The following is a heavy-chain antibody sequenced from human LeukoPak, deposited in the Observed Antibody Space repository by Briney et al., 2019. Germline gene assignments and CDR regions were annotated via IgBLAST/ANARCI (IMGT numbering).Heavy chain of an antibody. CDR1: GFTFSNAW. D-gene: IGHD6-6*01. J-gene: IGHJ4*02. CDR3: TTDRAIAVRPLFDY. CDR2: IKSKTDGGTT. V-gene: IGHV3-15*01. Sequence: GGSLRLSCAASGFTFSNAWMSWVRQAPGKGLEWVGRIKSKTDGGTTDYAAPVKGRFSISRDDSKNTLYLQMNSLKTEDTAVYYCTTDRAIAVRPLFDYWGQGTLVTVSS.